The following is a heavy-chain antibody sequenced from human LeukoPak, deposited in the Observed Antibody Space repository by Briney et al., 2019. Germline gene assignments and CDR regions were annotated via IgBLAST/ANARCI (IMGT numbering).Heavy chain of an antibody. CDR2: INHSGST. J-gene: IGHJ4*02. CDR3: ARGSCSGGSCYSGY. Sequence: SETLSLTCTVSGGSISSYYWSWIRQPPGKGLEWIGEINHSGSTNYNPSLKSRVTISVDTSKNQFSLKLSSVTAADTAVYYCARGSCSGGSCYSGYWGQGTLVTVSS. D-gene: IGHD2-15*01. CDR1: GGSISSYY. V-gene: IGHV4-34*01.